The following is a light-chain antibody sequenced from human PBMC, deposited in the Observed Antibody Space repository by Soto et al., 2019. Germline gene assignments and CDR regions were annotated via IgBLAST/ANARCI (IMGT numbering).Light chain of an antibody. CDR1: SSDVGGYNY. CDR3: CSYGGSFYV. Sequence: QSALNQPHPVSGSPGQSVAISCSGTSSDVGGYNYVSWYQQHPGKAPKLIIFDVNKRPSGVPDRFSGSKSGSTASLTISGLQAEDEADYYRCSYGGSFYVVGTGTKVTVL. CDR2: DVN. J-gene: IGLJ1*01. V-gene: IGLV2-11*01.